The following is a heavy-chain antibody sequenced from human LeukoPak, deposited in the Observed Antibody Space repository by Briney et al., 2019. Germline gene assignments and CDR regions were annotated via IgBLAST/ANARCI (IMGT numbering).Heavy chain of an antibody. D-gene: IGHD6-6*01. Sequence: SETLSLTCAVYGGSFSGYYWSWIRQPPGKGLEWIGEINHSGSTNYNPSLKSRVTISVDRSKNQFSLKLSSVTAADTAVYYCARTSIAARRANAFDIWGQGTMVTVSS. CDR2: INHSGST. V-gene: IGHV4-34*01. CDR1: GGSFSGYY. CDR3: ARTSIAARRANAFDI. J-gene: IGHJ3*02.